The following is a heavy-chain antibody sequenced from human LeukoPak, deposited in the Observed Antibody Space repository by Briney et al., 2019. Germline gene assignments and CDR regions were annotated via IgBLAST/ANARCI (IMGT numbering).Heavy chain of an antibody. D-gene: IGHD6-13*01. CDR1: GGSFSGYY. Sequence: SETLSLTCAVYGGSFSGYYWSWIRQPPGKGLEWIGEINHSGSTNYNPSLKSRVTISVDTSKNQFSLKLSSVTAADTAVYYCASRSSSWYFSWGQGTLVTVSS. CDR2: INHSGST. CDR3: ASRSSSWYFS. V-gene: IGHV4-34*01. J-gene: IGHJ5*02.